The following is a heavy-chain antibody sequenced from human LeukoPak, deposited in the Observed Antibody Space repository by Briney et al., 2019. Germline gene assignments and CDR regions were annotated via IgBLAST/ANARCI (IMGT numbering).Heavy chain of an antibody. CDR1: GYTFTGYY. D-gene: IGHD6-13*01. Sequence: ASVKVSCKASGYTFTGYYMHWVRQAPGQGLEWMGWINPNRGGTNYAQKFQGRVTMTRDTSISTAYMELSRLRSDDTAVYYCAREGIAAAGTVGDYWGQGTLVTVSS. V-gene: IGHV1-2*02. J-gene: IGHJ4*02. CDR3: AREGIAAAGTVGDY. CDR2: INPNRGGT.